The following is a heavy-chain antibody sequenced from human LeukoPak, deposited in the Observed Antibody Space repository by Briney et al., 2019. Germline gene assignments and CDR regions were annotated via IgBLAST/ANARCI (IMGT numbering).Heavy chain of an antibody. J-gene: IGHJ4*02. V-gene: IGHV4-34*01. CDR1: GGSFSGYY. Sequence: SETLSLTCAAYGGSFSGYYWSWIRQPPGKGLEWIGEINHSGSTNYNPSLKSRVTISVDTSKNQFSLKLSSATAADTAVYYCARTKVRGRFDYWGQGTLVTVSS. D-gene: IGHD3-10*01. CDR2: INHSGST. CDR3: ARTKVRGRFDY.